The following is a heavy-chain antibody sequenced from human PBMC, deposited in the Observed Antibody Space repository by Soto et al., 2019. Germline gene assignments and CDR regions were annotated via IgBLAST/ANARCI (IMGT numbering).Heavy chain of an antibody. J-gene: IGHJ4*01. D-gene: IGHD2-15*01. Sequence: EVHLLESGGGLVQPGGSLRLSCAASGFTVGSYAMTWVRQAPGQGLEWVSGSSGSGAETYYADSVKGRFTVSKDNTKNPLHLRMNSLRAEDTAFYYCAGRVAAAVVAPRFRYWGHGILVTVSS. V-gene: IGHV3-23*01. CDR2: SSGSGAET. CDR1: GFTVGSYA. CDR3: AGRVAAAVVAPRFRY.